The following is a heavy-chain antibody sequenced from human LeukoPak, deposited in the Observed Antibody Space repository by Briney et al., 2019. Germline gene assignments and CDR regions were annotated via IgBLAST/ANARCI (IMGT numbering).Heavy chain of an antibody. Sequence: GRSLRLSCAASGFTFSSYAMHWVRQAPGKGLEWVAVISYDGSNKYYADSVKGRFTISRDNAKNSLYLQMNSLRAEDMALYYCAKGLYSNYGYWYFDLWGRGTLVTVSS. CDR2: ISYDGSNK. V-gene: IGHV3-30-3*01. D-gene: IGHD4-11*01. CDR1: GFTFSSYA. CDR3: AKGLYSNYGYWYFDL. J-gene: IGHJ2*01.